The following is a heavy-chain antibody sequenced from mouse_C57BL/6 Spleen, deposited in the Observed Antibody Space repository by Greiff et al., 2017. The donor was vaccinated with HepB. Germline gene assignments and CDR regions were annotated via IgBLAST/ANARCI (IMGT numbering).Heavy chain of an antibody. J-gene: IGHJ4*01. V-gene: IGHV1-15*01. CDR1: GYTFTDYE. D-gene: IGHD3-2*02. CDR3: TKTAQATVYAMDY. Sequence: QVQLKESGAELVRPGASVTLSCKASGYTFTDYEMHWVKQTPVHGLEWIGAIDPETGGTAYNQKFKGKAILTADKSSSTAYMELRSLTSEDSSVYYCTKTAQATVYAMDYWGQGTSVTVSS. CDR2: IDPETGGT.